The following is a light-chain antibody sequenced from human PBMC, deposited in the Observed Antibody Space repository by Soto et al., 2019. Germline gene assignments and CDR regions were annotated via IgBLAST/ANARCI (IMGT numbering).Light chain of an antibody. CDR2: IND. V-gene: IGLV1-44*01. J-gene: IGLJ1*01. Sequence: QSVLTQPPSVSGAPGQGVTISCTGSNSNIGAGYDVHWYQQLPGAAPKLLIYINDQRPSGVPDRFSGSKSGTSASLAISGLQPEDEADYYCAAWDDSLNALFGTGTKVTVL. CDR1: NSNIGAGYD. CDR3: AAWDDSLNAL.